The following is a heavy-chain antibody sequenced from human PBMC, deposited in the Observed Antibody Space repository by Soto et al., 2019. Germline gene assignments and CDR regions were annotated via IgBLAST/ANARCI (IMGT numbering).Heavy chain of an antibody. CDR3: ARETDIAARPKGLYGMDV. J-gene: IGHJ6*02. CDR1: GFTFSSYS. CDR2: ISSSSSYI. V-gene: IGHV3-21*01. D-gene: IGHD6-6*01. Sequence: PGGSLRLSCAASGFTFSSYSMNWVRQAPGKGLEWVSSISSSSSYIYYADSVKGRFTISRDNAKNSLYLQMNSLRAEDTAVYYCARETDIAARPKGLYGMDVWGQGTTVTVPS.